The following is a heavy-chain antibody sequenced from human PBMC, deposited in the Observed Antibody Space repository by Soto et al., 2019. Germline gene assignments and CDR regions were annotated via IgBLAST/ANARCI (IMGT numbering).Heavy chain of an antibody. J-gene: IGHJ5*02. D-gene: IGHD3-9*01. Sequence: PGESLKIYCKSSGYRFTTYWIGWVRQMPGKGLEWMGVIYPGDSDTRYSPSFQGQVTISVDTSITTAYLQWSSLKASDTAMYYCARTNILTSYFPNYFDTWRQGTLVTVSS. V-gene: IGHV5-51*01. CDR1: GYRFTTYW. CDR2: IYPGDSDT. CDR3: ARTNILTSYFPNYFDT.